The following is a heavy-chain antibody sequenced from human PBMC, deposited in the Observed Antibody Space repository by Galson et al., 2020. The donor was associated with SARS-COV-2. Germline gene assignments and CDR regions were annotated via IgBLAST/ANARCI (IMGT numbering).Heavy chain of an antibody. Sequence: TGGSLRLSCAASGFTFSSYWMSWVRQAPGKGLEWVANIKQDGSEKYYVDSVKGRFTISRDNAKNSLYLQMNSLRAEDTAVYYCAREPDTAMASDAFDIWGQGTMVTVSS. CDR2: IKQDGSEK. D-gene: IGHD5-18*01. CDR3: AREPDTAMASDAFDI. V-gene: IGHV3-7*01. J-gene: IGHJ3*02. CDR1: GFTFSSYW.